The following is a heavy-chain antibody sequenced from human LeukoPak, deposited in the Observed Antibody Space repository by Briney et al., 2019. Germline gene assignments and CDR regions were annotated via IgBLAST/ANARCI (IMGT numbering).Heavy chain of an antibody. V-gene: IGHV4-59*01. Sequence: SGTLSLTCTVSGGSISSYYWSWIRQPPGKGLEWIGYIYYSGSTNYNPSLKSQVTISVDTSKNQFSLKLSSVTAADTAVYYCAKHGGWDIVVVPAAHDAFDIWGQGTMVTVSS. CDR3: AKHGGWDIVVVPAAHDAFDI. CDR1: GGSISSYY. CDR2: IYYSGST. J-gene: IGHJ3*02. D-gene: IGHD2-2*01.